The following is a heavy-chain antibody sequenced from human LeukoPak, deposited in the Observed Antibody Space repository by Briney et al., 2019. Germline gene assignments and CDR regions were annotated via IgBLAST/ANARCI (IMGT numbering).Heavy chain of an antibody. Sequence: SETLSLTCAVYGGSFSGYYWSWIRQPPGKGLEWIGEINHSGSTNYNPSLKSRVTISVDTSKNQFSLKLSSVTAADTAVYYCARGPPITMIVVAFVFDYWGQGTLVTVSS. J-gene: IGHJ4*02. D-gene: IGHD3-22*01. V-gene: IGHV4-34*01. CDR1: GGSFSGYY. CDR2: INHSGST. CDR3: ARGPPITMIVVAFVFDY.